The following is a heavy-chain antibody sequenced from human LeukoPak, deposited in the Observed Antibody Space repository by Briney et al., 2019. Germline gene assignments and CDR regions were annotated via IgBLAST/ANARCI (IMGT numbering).Heavy chain of an antibody. Sequence: GASVKASCKASGYTCTSYAMNWVRQAPGQGLEWMGGINTNTGNPTYAQGFTGRFVFSLDTSVSTAYLQISSLKAEDTAVYYCARETSHYGDYDAFDIWGQGKIVTVSS. CDR2: INTNTGNP. CDR3: ARETSHYGDYDAFDI. D-gene: IGHD4-17*01. CDR1: GYTCTSYA. V-gene: IGHV7-4-1*02. J-gene: IGHJ3*02.